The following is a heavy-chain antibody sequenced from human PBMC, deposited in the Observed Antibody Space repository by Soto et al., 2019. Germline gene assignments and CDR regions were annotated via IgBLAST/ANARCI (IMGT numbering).Heavy chain of an antibody. CDR2: INPNSGGT. D-gene: IGHD5-18*01. CDR1: GYTFTGYY. V-gene: IGHV1-2*04. CDR3: AREWGYSYGYFPYYFDY. J-gene: IGHJ4*02. Sequence: ASVEVSCKXSGYTFTGYYMHWVRQAPGQGLEWMGWINPNSGGTNYAQKFQGWVTMTRDTSISTAYVELSRLRSDDTAVYYCAREWGYSYGYFPYYFDYWGQGTLVTVSS.